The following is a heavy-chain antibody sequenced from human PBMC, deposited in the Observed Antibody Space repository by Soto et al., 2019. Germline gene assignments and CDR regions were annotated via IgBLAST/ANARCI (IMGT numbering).Heavy chain of an antibody. V-gene: IGHV3-23*01. CDR2: ISGSGDST. CDR3: ARRGPGTYFDY. Sequence: EVQLLDSVGVLVQPGGSLRLSCAASGFTFSSYAMNLGRQAPGTGLEWVSVISGSGDSTYYADSVKGRFTISSDNSETPLYLKMNSLRTGDTAVYYCARRGPGTYFDYWGQGTVVTVSS. J-gene: IGHJ4*02. CDR1: GFTFSSYA. D-gene: IGHD6-13*01.